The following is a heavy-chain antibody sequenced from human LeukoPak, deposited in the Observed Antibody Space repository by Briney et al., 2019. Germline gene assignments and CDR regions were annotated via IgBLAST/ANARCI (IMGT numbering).Heavy chain of an antibody. Sequence: GGSLRLSCAASGFTFDDYAMYWVRQAPGKGLEWVSGISWNSDSIGYADSVKGRFTISRDNAKNTLYLQMNSLRAEDTAVYYCAALDHGHDYWGQGTLVTVSS. J-gene: IGHJ4*02. CDR3: AALDHGHDY. CDR1: GFTFDDYA. CDR2: ISWNSDSI. V-gene: IGHV3-9*01.